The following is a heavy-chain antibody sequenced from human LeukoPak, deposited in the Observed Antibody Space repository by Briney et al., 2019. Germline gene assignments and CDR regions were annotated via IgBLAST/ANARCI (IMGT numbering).Heavy chain of an antibody. CDR1: GGSISSSSYY. Sequence: SETLSLTCIVSGGSISSSSYYWSWIRQPAGKGLEWIGRIYTSGSTNYNPSLKSRVTISVDTSKNQFSLKLSSVTAADTAVYYCAREWYYDSSGYYAPSLSFDYWGQGTLVTVSS. CDR3: AREWYYDSSGYYAPSLSFDY. D-gene: IGHD3-22*01. J-gene: IGHJ4*02. CDR2: IYTSGST. V-gene: IGHV4-61*02.